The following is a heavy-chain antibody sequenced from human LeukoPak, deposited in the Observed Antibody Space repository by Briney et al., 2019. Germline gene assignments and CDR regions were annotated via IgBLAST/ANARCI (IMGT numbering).Heavy chain of an antibody. CDR2: IGYDGSKT. Sequence: GGSLRLSCAASGFTFSSYAMNWVRQAPGQGLEWVTFIGYDGSKTDYIDSVKGRFTISRDNSKNTLYLQMNSLRIEDTALYYCAKDRGSWSYGGFDYWGQGILVTVSS. J-gene: IGHJ4*02. CDR1: GFTFSSYA. CDR3: AKDRGSWSYGGFDY. D-gene: IGHD1-26*01. V-gene: IGHV3-30*02.